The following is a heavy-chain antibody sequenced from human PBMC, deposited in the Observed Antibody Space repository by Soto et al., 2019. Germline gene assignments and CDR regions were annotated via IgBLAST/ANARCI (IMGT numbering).Heavy chain of an antibody. CDR1: GGSFSGYY. V-gene: IGHV4-34*01. CDR3: ARDSHCRGGSRYSVGYGMDV. CDR2: INHSGST. D-gene: IGHD2-15*01. Sequence: SETLSLTCAVYGGSFSGYYWSWIRQPPGKGLEWIGEINHSGSTNYNPSLKSRVTISVDTSKNQFSLKLSSVTAADTAVFYCARDSHCRGGSRYSVGYGMDVWGQGTTVTVSS. J-gene: IGHJ6*02.